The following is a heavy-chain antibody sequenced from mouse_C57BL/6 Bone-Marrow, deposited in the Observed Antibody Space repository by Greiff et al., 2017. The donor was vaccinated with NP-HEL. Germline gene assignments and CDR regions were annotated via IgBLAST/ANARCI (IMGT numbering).Heavy chain of an antibody. CDR2: INPYNGGT. CDR1: EYTFTDYY. D-gene: IGHD2-4*01. CDR3: ARIYYDYDDSFAY. Sequence: EVQLQQSGPVLVKPGASVKMSCKASEYTFTDYYMNWVKQSHGKSLEWIGVINPYNGGTSYNQKFKGKATLTVDKSSSTAYMELNSLTSEDSAVYYCARIYYDYDDSFAYWGQGTLVTVSA. J-gene: IGHJ3*01. V-gene: IGHV1-19*01.